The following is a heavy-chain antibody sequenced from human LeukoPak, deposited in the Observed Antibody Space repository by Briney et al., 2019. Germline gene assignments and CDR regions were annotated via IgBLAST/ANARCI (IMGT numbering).Heavy chain of an antibody. V-gene: IGHV3-48*04. CDR3: ARKIASSSFIFDY. D-gene: IGHD6-13*01. Sequence: PGGSLRLSCAASGFTFSSYSMNWVRQAPGKGLEWVSYISSSSSTIYYADSVKGRFTISRDNAKNSLYLQMNSLRAEDTAVYYCARKIASSSFIFDYWGQGTLVTVSS. J-gene: IGHJ4*02. CDR2: ISSSSSTI. CDR1: GFTFSSYS.